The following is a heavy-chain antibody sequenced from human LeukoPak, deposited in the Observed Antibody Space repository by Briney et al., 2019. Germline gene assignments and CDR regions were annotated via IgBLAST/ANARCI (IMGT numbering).Heavy chain of an antibody. CDR3: AREIQTDNRFDP. CDR1: GRSISSGSYY. J-gene: IGHJ5*02. D-gene: IGHD5-18*01. V-gene: IGHV4-61*02. CDR2: IYTSGST. Sequence: SQTLSLTCTVSGRSISSGSYYWSWIPQPAGKGLEWIGRIYTSGSTNYHPSLKSRVTISVDTSKNQFSLKLSSVTAADTAVYYCAREIQTDNRFDPWGQGTLVTVSS.